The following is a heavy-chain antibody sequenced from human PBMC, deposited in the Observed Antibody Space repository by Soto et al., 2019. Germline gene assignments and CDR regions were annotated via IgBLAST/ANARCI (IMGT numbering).Heavy chain of an antibody. D-gene: IGHD5-18*01. Sequence: SETLSLTCTVSGGSISSYYWSWIRQPPGKGLEWIGYIYYSGSTNYNPSLKSRVTISVDTSKNQFSLKLSSVTAADTAVYYCARIRGHSYGYSDYWGQGTLVTVSS. CDR3: ARIRGHSYGYSDY. J-gene: IGHJ4*02. V-gene: IGHV4-59*08. CDR1: GGSISSYY. CDR2: IYYSGST.